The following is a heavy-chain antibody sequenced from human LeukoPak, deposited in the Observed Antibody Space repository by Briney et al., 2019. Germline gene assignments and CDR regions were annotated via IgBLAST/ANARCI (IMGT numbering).Heavy chain of an antibody. V-gene: IGHV3-23*01. CDR3: AKDHSGSYYPFFDY. J-gene: IGHJ4*02. D-gene: IGHD1-26*01. CDR1: GFTFSSYA. CDR2: IGGSGGST. Sequence: GGSLRLSCAASGFTFSSYAMSWVRQAPGKGLEWVSAIGGSGGSTYYADSVKGRFTISRDNSKNTLYLQMNSLRAEDTAVYYCAKDHSGSYYPFFDYWGQGTLVTVSS.